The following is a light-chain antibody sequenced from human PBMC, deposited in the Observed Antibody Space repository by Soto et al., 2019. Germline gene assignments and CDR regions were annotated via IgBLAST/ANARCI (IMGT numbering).Light chain of an antibody. CDR2: GAS. Sequence: DIQMTQSPSTLSASVGGRLTITCRASQSVGTWVAWYQQKPGKAPKLLIYGASNLESGVPSRFSGSGSGTEFTLTIITLQPDDFATYFCQHYRRNTWSFGPGTKVDI. CDR1: QSVGTW. CDR3: QHYRRNTWS. V-gene: IGKV1-5*01. J-gene: IGKJ1*01.